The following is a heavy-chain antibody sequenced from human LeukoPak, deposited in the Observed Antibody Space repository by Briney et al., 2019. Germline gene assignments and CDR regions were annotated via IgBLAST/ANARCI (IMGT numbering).Heavy chain of an antibody. CDR2: ICSRWDSR. CDR1: GFTFSNYA. CDR3: LRWSDY. Sequence: RGALRLFRAASGFTFSNYAMHWVRQAPGKGLEDVSAICSRWDSRFYANFVKGRFTISRDNSKNPPYLQMGSLRADDMAVYYCLRWSDYWGQGTLVTVSS. D-gene: IGHD4-23*01. V-gene: IGHV3-64*01. J-gene: IGHJ4*02.